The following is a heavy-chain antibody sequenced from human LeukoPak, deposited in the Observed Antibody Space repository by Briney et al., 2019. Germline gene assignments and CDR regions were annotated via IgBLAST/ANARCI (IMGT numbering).Heavy chain of an antibody. D-gene: IGHD3-10*01. J-gene: IGHJ5*02. Sequence: GWSPRLSCAASGFTFSDYAMHWVRQAPGKGLEWVASISYDGVNKYYADSVKGRFTISRDNSNNTLYLQVNGLRSEDTAVYYCERDGEGVAISVNYWFDPWGQGTLVTVSS. CDR1: GFTFSDYA. CDR3: ERDGEGVAISVNYWFDP. V-gene: IGHV3-30-3*01. CDR2: ISYDGVNK.